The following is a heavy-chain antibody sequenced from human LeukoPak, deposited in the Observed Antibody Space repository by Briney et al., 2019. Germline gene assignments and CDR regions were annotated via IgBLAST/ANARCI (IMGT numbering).Heavy chain of an antibody. CDR3: AKDRNYYYMDV. CDR1: GFTFRNYG. CDR2: IWYDGSNK. Sequence: GGSLRLSCAASGFTFRNYGMHWVRQAPGKGLEWVAIIWYDGSNKYYVDSVKGRFTISRDNSKNTLYLQMNSLRADDTAVYYCAKDRNYYYMDVWGKGTTVTVSS. V-gene: IGHV3-33*06. J-gene: IGHJ6*03.